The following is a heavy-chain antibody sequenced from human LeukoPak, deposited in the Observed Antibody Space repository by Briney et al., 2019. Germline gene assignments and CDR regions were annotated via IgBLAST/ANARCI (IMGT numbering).Heavy chain of an antibody. V-gene: IGHV1-2*02. CDR1: GYTFTSYD. J-gene: IGHJ2*01. CDR2: INPNSGAT. CDR3: ARDLRAWSSSWYFDL. D-gene: IGHD6-13*01. Sequence: ASVKVSCKASGYTFTSYDINWVRQAPGQGLEWMGWINPNSGATNYAQKFQGRVTMARDTSITTAYMELSRLRSDDTAVYYCARDLRAWSSSWYFDLWGRGTLVTVSS.